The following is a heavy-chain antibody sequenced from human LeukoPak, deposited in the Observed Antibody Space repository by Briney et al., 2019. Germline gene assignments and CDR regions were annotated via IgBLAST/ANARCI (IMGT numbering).Heavy chain of an antibody. CDR2: IYHSGST. CDR1: GGSFSGYY. Sequence: SETLSLTCAVYGGSFSGYYWSWIRQPPGKGLEWIGEIYHSGSTNYNPSLKSRVTISVDKSKNQFSLKLSSVTAADTAVYYCARVRLYYYDSSGQFDYWGQGTLVTVSS. CDR3: ARVRLYYYDSSGQFDY. J-gene: IGHJ4*02. D-gene: IGHD3-22*01. V-gene: IGHV4-34*01.